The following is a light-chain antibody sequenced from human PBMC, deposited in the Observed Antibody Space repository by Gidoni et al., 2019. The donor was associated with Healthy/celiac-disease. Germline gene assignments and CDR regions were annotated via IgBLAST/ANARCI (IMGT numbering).Light chain of an antibody. V-gene: IGKV4-1*01. Sequence: DIVMTQSPDSLAVSPGERATINCKSSQSVLYSSNNKNYVAWYQQKPGQPPKLLIYWASTRESGVPDRFSGSGSGTDFTLTISSLQAEDVAVYYCQQYYSTPRTFGQGTKVEIK. CDR3: QQYYSTPRT. CDR1: QSVLYSSNNKNY. CDR2: WAS. J-gene: IGKJ1*01.